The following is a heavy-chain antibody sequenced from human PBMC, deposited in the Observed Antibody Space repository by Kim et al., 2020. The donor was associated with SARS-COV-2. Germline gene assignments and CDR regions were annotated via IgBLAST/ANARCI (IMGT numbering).Heavy chain of an antibody. CDR2: IYYSGST. D-gene: IGHD3-10*01. V-gene: IGHV4-39*01. CDR3: ARRTMVRGVTLFDY. J-gene: IGHJ4*02. CDR1: GVSISSSSYY. Sequence: SETLSLTCTVSGVSISSSSYYWGWIRQPPGKGLEWIGSIYYSGSTYYNPSLKSRVTISVDTSKNQFSLKLSSVTAADTAVYYCARRTMVRGVTLFDYWGQGTLVTVSS.